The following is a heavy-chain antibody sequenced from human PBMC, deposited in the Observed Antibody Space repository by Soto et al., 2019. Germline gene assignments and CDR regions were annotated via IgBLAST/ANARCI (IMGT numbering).Heavy chain of an antibody. D-gene: IGHD6-19*01. CDR3: AESPYSSGWYDWYFDL. V-gene: IGHV3-23*01. CDR1: GFTFSSYA. Sequence: EVQLLESGGGLVQPGGSLRLSCAASGFTFSSYAMSWVRQAPRKGLEWVSAISGSGGSTYYADSVKGRFTISRDNSKNTLYLQMNSLRAEDTAVYYCAESPYSSGWYDWYFDLWGRGTLVTVSS. CDR2: ISGSGGST. J-gene: IGHJ2*01.